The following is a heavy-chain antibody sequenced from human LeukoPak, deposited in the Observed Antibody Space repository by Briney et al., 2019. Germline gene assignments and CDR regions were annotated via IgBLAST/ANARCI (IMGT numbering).Heavy chain of an antibody. CDR2: ISSSSSYI. V-gene: IGHV3-21*04. J-gene: IGHJ4*02. CDR3: ARRADSNDKRRLDY. D-gene: IGHD3-22*01. CDR1: GFTFSSYS. Sequence: GGSLRLSCAASGFTFSSYSMNWVRQAPGKGLEWVSSISSSSSYIYYADSVKGRFTISRDNSKNTLYLQMNSLRAEDTALYYCARRADSNDKRRLDYWGQGTLVTVSS.